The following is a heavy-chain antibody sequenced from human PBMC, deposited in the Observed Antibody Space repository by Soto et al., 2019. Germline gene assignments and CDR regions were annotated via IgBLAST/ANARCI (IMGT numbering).Heavy chain of an antibody. CDR3: ARGALDYDSSGYYLGLDWYFDL. CDR2: IYYSGST. D-gene: IGHD3-22*01. Sequence: SETLSLTCTVSGGSIISGGYYWRWIRQHPGKGLEWIGYIYYSGSTYYNPSLKSRVTISVDTSKNQFSLKLSSVTAADTAVYYCARGALDYDSSGYYLGLDWYFDLWGRGTLVTVSS. J-gene: IGHJ2*01. V-gene: IGHV4-31*03. CDR1: GGSIISGGYY.